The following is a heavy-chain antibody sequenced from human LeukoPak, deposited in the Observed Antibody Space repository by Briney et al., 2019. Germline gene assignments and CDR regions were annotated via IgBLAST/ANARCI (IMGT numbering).Heavy chain of an antibody. V-gene: IGHV1-8*01. CDR2: MNPNSGNT. CDR1: GYTFTSYD. D-gene: IGHD3/OR15-3a*01. J-gene: IGHJ6*03. CDR3: ARGRGLFSPGGGYYYYMDV. Sequence: ASVKVSCKASGYTFTSYDINWVRQATGQGLEWMGWMNPNSGNTGYAQKFQGRVTMTRNTSISTAYMELSSLTSEDTAVYYCARGRGLFSPGGGYYYYMDVWGKGTTVTVSS.